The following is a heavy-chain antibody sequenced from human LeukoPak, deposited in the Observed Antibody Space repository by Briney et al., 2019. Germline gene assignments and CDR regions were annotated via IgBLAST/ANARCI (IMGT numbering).Heavy chain of an antibody. CDR3: AKLLYYDYVWGSYRYGAFDI. J-gene: IGHJ3*02. CDR1: GFTFSSYA. V-gene: IGHV3-23*01. Sequence: GGSLRLSCAASGFTFSSYAMSWVRQAPGKGLEWVSAISGSGGSTYYADSVKGRFTISRDNSKNTLYLQMNSLRAEDTAVYYCAKLLYYDYVWGSYRYGAFDIWGQGTMVTVSS. D-gene: IGHD3-16*02. CDR2: ISGSGGST.